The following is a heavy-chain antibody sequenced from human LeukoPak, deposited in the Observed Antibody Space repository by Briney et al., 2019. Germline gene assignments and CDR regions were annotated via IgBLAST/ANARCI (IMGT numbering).Heavy chain of an antibody. Sequence: GESLKISFKASGYSFSNYWIAWVRQMPGKGLEWMGIIYAGDSRTRYSPSFQGQVTISADKSLSTAYVQWSSLKASDSAMYYCARLNDWADYWGQGTLVTVSS. D-gene: IGHD3-9*01. CDR1: GYSFSNYW. CDR2: IYAGDSRT. CDR3: ARLNDWADY. V-gene: IGHV5-51*01. J-gene: IGHJ4*02.